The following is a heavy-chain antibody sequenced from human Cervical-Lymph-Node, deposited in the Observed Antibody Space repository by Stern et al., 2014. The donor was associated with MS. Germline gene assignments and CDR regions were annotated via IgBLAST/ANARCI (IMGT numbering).Heavy chain of an antibody. D-gene: IGHD6-13*01. V-gene: IGHV3-33*01. J-gene: IGHJ4*02. CDR1: GFSFSRYA. CDR3: ASAYSSSHYYFDY. Sequence: VQLVEYGGGVVQPGRSLRLSCAASGFSFSRYAMHWVRQAPGKGLEWVALIWYDGSNPYYADSVTGRFTISRDNFKNTLYLRMNSLRAEDTAVYYCASAYSSSHYYFDYWGQGTLVTVSS. CDR2: IWYDGSNP.